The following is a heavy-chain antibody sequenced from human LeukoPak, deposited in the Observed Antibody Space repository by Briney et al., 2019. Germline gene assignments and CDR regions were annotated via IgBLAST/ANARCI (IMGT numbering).Heavy chain of an antibody. J-gene: IGHJ6*04. Sequence: SQTLSLTCAISGDSVSSNSTAWNWIRQSPSRGLEWLGRTYYRSKWYNDYAVSVKSRITINPDTSKNQFSLQLNSVTPEDTAVYYCARDKEGADYYYYYGMDVWGKGTTVTVSS. D-gene: IGHD3-16*01. CDR1: GDSVSSNSTA. CDR3: ARDKEGADYYYYYGMDV. CDR2: TYYRSKWYN. V-gene: IGHV6-1*01.